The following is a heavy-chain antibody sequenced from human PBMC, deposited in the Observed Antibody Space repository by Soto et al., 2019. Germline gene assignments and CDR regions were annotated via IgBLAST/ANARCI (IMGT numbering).Heavy chain of an antibody. CDR3: AREGPAPYYYYGMDV. J-gene: IGHJ6*02. Sequence: QVQLMQSGGEVKKPGASVKVSCKTSGYSFTTYGISWVRQAPGQGLEWMGWISGYNGNTHYAQKFQGRVSMTTDTSTGTAYVALGSLRSDDTAVYYCAREGPAPYYYYGMDVWGQGTTVTVSS. V-gene: IGHV1-18*01. CDR1: GYSFTTYG. CDR2: ISGYNGNT.